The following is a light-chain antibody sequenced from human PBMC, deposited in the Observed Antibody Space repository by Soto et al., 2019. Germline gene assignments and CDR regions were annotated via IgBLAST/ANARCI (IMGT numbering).Light chain of an antibody. J-gene: IGKJ1*01. CDR2: GAS. CDR1: QSVSSSY. V-gene: IGKV3-20*01. CDR3: QQYVTSPWA. Sequence: DIVMTQSPDSLAVSLGERATLSCRASQSVSSSYLAWYQQKPGQAPRLLIYGASNRATGIPDRFSGSGSGTDFTLTISRLEPEDFAVYYCQQYVTSPWAFGQGTKVDIK.